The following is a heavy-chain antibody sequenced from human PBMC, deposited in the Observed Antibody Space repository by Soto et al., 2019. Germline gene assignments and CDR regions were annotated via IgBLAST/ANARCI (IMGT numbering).Heavy chain of an antibody. Sequence: QVQLQESGPGLVKPSQTLSLTCTVSGGSISSGDYYWSWIRQPPGKGLEWIGYIYYSGSTYYNPSLTSRVTIAVDTSKSQRSLKLSSVTAADTAVYYCARDPAYCGGDCYPDYYFDYWGQGTLVTVSS. J-gene: IGHJ4*02. CDR2: IYYSGST. CDR1: GGSISSGDYY. V-gene: IGHV4-30-4*01. CDR3: ARDPAYCGGDCYPDYYFDY. D-gene: IGHD2-21*02.